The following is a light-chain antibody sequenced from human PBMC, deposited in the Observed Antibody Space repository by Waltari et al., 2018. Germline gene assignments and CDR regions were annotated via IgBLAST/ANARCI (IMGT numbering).Light chain of an antibody. J-gene: IGKJ4*01. CDR2: SAS. CDR3: HQYGSSPLT. CDR1: QTVSSTY. V-gene: IGKV3-20*01. Sequence: DIVLTQSPGTLSLSPGERATLSCRASQTVSSTYLVWYQQKPGQAPRLVMYSASSRATGSPDSVSGSGSGTDFTLTISRLEPEDFAVYYCHQYGSSPLTFGGGTKVEIK.